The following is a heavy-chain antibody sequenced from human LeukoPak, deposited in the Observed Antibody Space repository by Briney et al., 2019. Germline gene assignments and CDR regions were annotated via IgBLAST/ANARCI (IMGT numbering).Heavy chain of an antibody. CDR3: AKYSWGAVAAPFDY. Sequence: GGSLRLSCAASGFTFSTYAMSWVRQAPGKGLEWVSGISGSGDNTYYADSVKGRFTISRDNSKNTVYVQMKNLRAEDTAVYYCAKYSWGAVAAPFDYWGQGALVTVSS. J-gene: IGHJ4*02. CDR2: ISGSGDNT. CDR1: GFTFSTYA. V-gene: IGHV3-23*01. D-gene: IGHD6-19*01.